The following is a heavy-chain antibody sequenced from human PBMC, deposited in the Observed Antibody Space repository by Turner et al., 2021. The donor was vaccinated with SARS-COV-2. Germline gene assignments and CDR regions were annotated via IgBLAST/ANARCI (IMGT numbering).Heavy chain of an antibody. V-gene: IGHV4-39*01. CDR1: GVSIPSTNFF. CDR2: FSYSGST. Sequence: QVPLQESGPGLVKPSETLSLSCPVSGVSIPSTNFFWGWIRQSPGKGLEWMGSFSYSGSTFYNPSFKGRVTMSADPSKRQFFLRLTSVTAADTAVYYCARLYHHDTSGVDFWGQGTQVTVSS. D-gene: IGHD3-22*01. J-gene: IGHJ4*02. CDR3: ARLYHHDTSGVDF.